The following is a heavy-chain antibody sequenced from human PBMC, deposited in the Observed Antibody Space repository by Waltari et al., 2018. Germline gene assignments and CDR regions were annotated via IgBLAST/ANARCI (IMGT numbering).Heavy chain of an antibody. CDR2: INHSGST. CDR3: ARGVLRYFDWLLPAYYYMDV. J-gene: IGHJ6*03. V-gene: IGHV4-34*01. CDR1: GGSFSGYY. D-gene: IGHD3-9*01. Sequence: QVQLQQWGAGLLKPSETLSLTCAVYGGSFSGYYSRWIRQPPGKGLEWIGEINHSGSTNYNPSLKSRVTISVDTSKNQFSLKLSSVTAADTAVYYCARGVLRYFDWLLPAYYYMDVWGKGTTVTISS.